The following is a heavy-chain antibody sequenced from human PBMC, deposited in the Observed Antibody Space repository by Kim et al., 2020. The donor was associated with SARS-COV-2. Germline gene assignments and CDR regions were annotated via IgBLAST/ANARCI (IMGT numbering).Heavy chain of an antibody. J-gene: IGHJ3*02. D-gene: IGHD1-26*01. CDR2: ISYDGSNK. CDR3: ARPISGSYYGNDAFDI. Sequence: GGSLRLSCAASGFTFSSYAMHWVRQAPGKGLEGVAVISYDGSNKYYADSVKGRFTISRDNSKNTLYLQMNSLRAEDTAVYYCARPISGSYYGNDAFDIWGQGTMVTVSS. V-gene: IGHV3-30-3*01. CDR1: GFTFSSYA.